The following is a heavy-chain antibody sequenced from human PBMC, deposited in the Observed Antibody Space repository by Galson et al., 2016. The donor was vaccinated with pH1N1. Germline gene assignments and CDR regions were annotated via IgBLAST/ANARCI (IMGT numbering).Heavy chain of an antibody. CDR3: VRRNYGDAFDS. CDR2: VIWNGGSP. CDR1: GFTFNEYG. D-gene: IGHD3-10*01. Sequence: SLRLSCAAPGFTFNEYGMNWVRQAPGKGLEWVSGVIWNGGSPGYADSVKGRFTISRDNAKKSLYLQLNSLRAEETAVYYCVRRNYGDAFDSWGRGTMVTVSS. V-gene: IGHV3-20*04. J-gene: IGHJ3*02.